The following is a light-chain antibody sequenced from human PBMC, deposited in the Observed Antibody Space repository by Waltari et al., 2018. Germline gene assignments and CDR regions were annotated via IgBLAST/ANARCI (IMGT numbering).Light chain of an antibody. CDR3: QTGGHGTWV. CDR2: VNSDGSH. Sequence: QLVLTQSPSASASLGPSVKLTCTLSSGHSSNVIAWHQQQPEKGPRYLMKVNSDGSHSKGDEIPDRFSGSSSGAERYLTIASVQSEDEADYYCQTGGHGTWVFGGGTKLTVL. V-gene: IGLV4-69*01. J-gene: IGLJ3*02. CDR1: SGHSSNV.